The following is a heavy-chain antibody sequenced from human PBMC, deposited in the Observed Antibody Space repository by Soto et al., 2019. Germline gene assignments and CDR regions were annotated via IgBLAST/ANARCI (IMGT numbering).Heavy chain of an antibody. CDR1: GDSVSSNHAT. CDR3: TRNKINYSSFDS. V-gene: IGHV6-1*01. Sequence: PSQTLSITCDISGDSVSSNHATWDWIRQSPSRGLEWLGRTYYRSKWYYDYALSVKSRITINPDTSKNQFSLQLNSVTPENTAVNYWTRNKINYSSFDSWGREPRVPVS. CDR2: TYYRSKWYY. J-gene: IGHJ4*02. D-gene: IGHD2-21*01.